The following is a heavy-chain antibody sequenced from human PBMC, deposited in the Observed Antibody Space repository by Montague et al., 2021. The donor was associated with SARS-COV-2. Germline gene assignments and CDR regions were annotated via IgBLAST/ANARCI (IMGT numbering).Heavy chain of an antibody. D-gene: IGHD6-19*01. CDR3: VRYSGWFYFDF. CDR2: PYYRSKWYS. Sequence: CAISGDSVSSHSLAWGWIRQSPPRHHEWLGRPYYRSKWYSDYAPSVRGRLTVNPDASKNEFSLELNYVTPEDTAVYYCVRYSGWFYFDFWGQGTLVTVSS. CDR1: GDSVSSHSLA. J-gene: IGHJ4*02. V-gene: IGHV6-1*01.